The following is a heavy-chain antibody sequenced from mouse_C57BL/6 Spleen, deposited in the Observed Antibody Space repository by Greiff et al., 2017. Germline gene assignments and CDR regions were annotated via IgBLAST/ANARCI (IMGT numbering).Heavy chain of an antibody. CDR3: ARGGENYFDY. J-gene: IGHJ2*01. V-gene: IGHV1-55*01. Sequence: VQLQESGAELVKPGALVKMSCKASGYTFTSYWITWVKQRPGQGLEWIGDIYPSSGSTNYNEKFKSKATLTVDTSSSTAYMQRSSLTSEDSAVYYCARGGENYFDYWGQGTTLTVSS. CDR2: IYPSSGST. CDR1: GYTFTSYW.